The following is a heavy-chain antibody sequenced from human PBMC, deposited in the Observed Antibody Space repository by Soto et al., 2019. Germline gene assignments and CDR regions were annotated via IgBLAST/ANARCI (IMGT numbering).Heavy chain of an antibody. J-gene: IGHJ4*02. D-gene: IGHD2-15*01. CDR3: ATLRYCSGGSCWILADY. Sequence: ASVKVSCKASGGTFSSYAISWVRQAPGQGLEWMGGIIPIFGTANYAQKFQGRVTITADESTSTAYMELSSLRSEDTAVYYCATLRYCSGGSCWILADYWGQGTLVTVSS. CDR2: IIPIFGTA. CDR1: GGTFSSYA. V-gene: IGHV1-69*13.